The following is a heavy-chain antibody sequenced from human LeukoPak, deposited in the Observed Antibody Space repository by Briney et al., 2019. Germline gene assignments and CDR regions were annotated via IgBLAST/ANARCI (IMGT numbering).Heavy chain of an antibody. CDR1: GGSISSYY. V-gene: IGHV4-59*08. CDR3: ARRDCGGGSCYPENAFDI. Sequence: PSETLSLTCTVSGGSISSYYWSWIRQPPGKGLEWIGYIYYSGSTNYNPSLKSRVTISVDTSKNQFSLKLSSVTAADTAVYYCARRDCGGGSCYPENAFDIWGQGTMVTVSS. J-gene: IGHJ3*02. D-gene: IGHD2-15*01. CDR2: IYYSGST.